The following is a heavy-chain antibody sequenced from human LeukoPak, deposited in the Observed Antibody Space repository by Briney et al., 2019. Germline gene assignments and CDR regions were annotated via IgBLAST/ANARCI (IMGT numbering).Heavy chain of an antibody. J-gene: IGHJ4*02. D-gene: IGHD5-18*01. Sequence: PGGSLRLSCAASGFTVSSNYMSWVRQAPGKGLEWVSVIYSGGSTYYADSVKGRFTISRDNAKNTLYLQMNSLRAEDTAVYYCARASGYSYEDYFDYWGQGTLVTVSS. CDR1: GFTVSSNY. V-gene: IGHV3-66*01. CDR2: IYSGGST. CDR3: ARASGYSYEDYFDY.